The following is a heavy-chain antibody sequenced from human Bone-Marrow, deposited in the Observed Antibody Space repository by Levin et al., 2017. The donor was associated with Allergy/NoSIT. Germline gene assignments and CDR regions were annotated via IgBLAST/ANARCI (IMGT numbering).Heavy chain of an antibody. CDR2: IKQDGSEK. J-gene: IGHJ6*02. Sequence: LSLTCAASGFTFSRSWMSWVRQAPGKGLEWVANIKQDGSEKSYVDSVKGRFTISRDNAKNSLYLQLNSLRAEDTAVYYCAKERALQRSRYYYGMDVWGQGTTVTVSS. CDR1: GFTFSRSW. V-gene: IGHV3-7*01. D-gene: IGHD5-24*01. CDR3: AKERALQRSRYYYGMDV.